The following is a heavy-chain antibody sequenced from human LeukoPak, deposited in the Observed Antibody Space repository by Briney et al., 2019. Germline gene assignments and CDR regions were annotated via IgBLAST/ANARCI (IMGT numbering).Heavy chain of an antibody. Sequence: ASVKVSCKASGGTFSSYAISWVRQAPGQGLEWMGGIIPIFGTANYAQKFQGRVTITTDESTSTAYMELSSLRSEDTAVYYCARSSVYSGSYPNWFDPWGQGTLVTVSS. CDR3: ARSSVYSGSYPNWFDP. CDR1: GGTFSSYA. D-gene: IGHD1-26*01. CDR2: IIPIFGTA. V-gene: IGHV1-69*05. J-gene: IGHJ5*02.